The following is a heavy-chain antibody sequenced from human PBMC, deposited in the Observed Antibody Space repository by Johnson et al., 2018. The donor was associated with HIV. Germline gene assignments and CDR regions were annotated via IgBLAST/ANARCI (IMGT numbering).Heavy chain of an antibody. V-gene: IGHV3-30*03. CDR2: ISYDGSDK. CDR1: GFTFSRYW. J-gene: IGHJ3*02. Sequence: QMQLVESGGGLVQPGGSLRLSCAASGFTFSRYWMSWVRQAPGKGLEWVAVISYDGSDKYYADSVKGRFTISRDNSKHTLYLQMNSLRAEDTAGYYCARSVDYGDSLCAFDIWGQGTMVTVSS. CDR3: ARSVDYGDSLCAFDI. D-gene: IGHD4-17*01.